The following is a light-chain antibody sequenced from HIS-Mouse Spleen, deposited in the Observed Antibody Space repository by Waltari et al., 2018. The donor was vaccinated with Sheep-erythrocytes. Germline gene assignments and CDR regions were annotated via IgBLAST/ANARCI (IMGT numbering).Light chain of an antibody. CDR3: CSYAGSSTPWV. J-gene: IGLJ3*02. CDR2: EGS. CDR1: SSDGGSYNL. V-gene: IGLV2-23*01. Sequence: QSALTQPASVSGSPGQSITISCTGTSSDGGSYNLLAWYQQHPGKAPKLMIYEGSKRPSVVSNRFSGSKSGNTASLTISGLQAEDEADYYCCSYAGSSTPWVFGGGTKLTVL.